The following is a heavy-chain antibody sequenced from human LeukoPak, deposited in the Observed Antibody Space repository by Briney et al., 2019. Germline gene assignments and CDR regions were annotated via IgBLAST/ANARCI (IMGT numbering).Heavy chain of an antibody. D-gene: IGHD3-3*01. CDR1: GFTFSSYA. V-gene: IGHV3-30*07. CDR3: ASEGIKPLTYYDFWSGYYTGLFAFDI. Sequence: GGSLRLSCAASGFTFSSYAMHWVRQAPGKGLEWVVVVSYDGSSKYYADSVKGRFTISRDNSKNTLYLQMNSLSDEDTAVYYCASEGIKPLTYYDFWSGYYTGLFAFDIWGQGTMVTVSS. CDR2: VSYDGSSK. J-gene: IGHJ3*02.